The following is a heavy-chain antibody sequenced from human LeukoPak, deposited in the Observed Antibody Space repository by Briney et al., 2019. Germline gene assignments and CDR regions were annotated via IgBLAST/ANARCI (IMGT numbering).Heavy chain of an antibody. Sequence: PGESLKISCKGSGYSFATYWIGWVRQMPGKGLEWMGIIYPGDSDTRYSPSFQGQVTISADKSISTASLQWSSLKASDTVMYYCARRGYCGGDCYSDYWGQGTLVTVSS. D-gene: IGHD2-21*01. J-gene: IGHJ4*02. CDR3: ARRGYCGGDCYSDY. CDR2: IYPGDSDT. CDR1: GYSFATYW. V-gene: IGHV5-51*01.